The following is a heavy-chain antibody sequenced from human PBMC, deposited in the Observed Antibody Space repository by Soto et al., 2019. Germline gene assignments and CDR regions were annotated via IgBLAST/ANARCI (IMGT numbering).Heavy chain of an antibody. D-gene: IGHD3-16*01. CDR1: GYTLFNYW. J-gene: IGHJ4*02. CDR2: IYLGDSDT. CDR3: ARLGERGSYFDY. V-gene: IGHV5-51*03. Sequence: EVHLVQSGVEVKKPGESLKISCRASGYTLFNYWIAWVRQVPGKGLEWMGIIYLGDSDTRYSPSFEGHVTTSADKSIGTAYVQWSSLKASDTAIYYCARLGERGSYFDYWGQGTLVTVSS.